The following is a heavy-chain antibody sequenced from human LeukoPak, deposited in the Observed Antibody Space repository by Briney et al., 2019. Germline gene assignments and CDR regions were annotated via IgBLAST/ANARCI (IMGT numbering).Heavy chain of an antibody. CDR2: IYYSGST. CDR1: GGSISSYY. CDR3: ASTDTAYCGGDCYSGGQGIAFDY. D-gene: IGHD2-21*02. Sequence: SETLSLTCAVSGGSISSYYWSWIRQPPGKGLEWIGYIYYSGSTNYNPSLKSRVTISVDTSKNQFSLKLSSVTAADTAVYYCASTDTAYCGGDCYSGGQGIAFDYWGQGTLVTVSS. J-gene: IGHJ4*02. V-gene: IGHV4-59*08.